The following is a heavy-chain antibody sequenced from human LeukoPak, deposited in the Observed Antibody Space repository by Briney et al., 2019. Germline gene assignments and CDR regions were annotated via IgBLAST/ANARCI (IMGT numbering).Heavy chain of an antibody. CDR3: ARGSDTAMVTLPFGY. J-gene: IGHJ4*02. CDR1: GGSFSGYY. D-gene: IGHD5-18*01. CDR2: INHSGST. Sequence: PETLSLTCAVYGGSFSGYYWSWIRQPPGKGLEWIGEINHSGSTNYNPSLKSRVTISVDTSKNQFSLKLSSVTAADTAVYYCARGSDTAMVTLPFGYWGQGTLVTVSS. V-gene: IGHV4-34*01.